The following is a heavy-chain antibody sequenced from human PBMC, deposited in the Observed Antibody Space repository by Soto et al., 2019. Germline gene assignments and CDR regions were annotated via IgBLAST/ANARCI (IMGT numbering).Heavy chain of an antibody. D-gene: IGHD3-3*01. V-gene: IGHV4-39*01. Sequence: PSETLSLTCTVSGGSISSSSYYWGWIRQPPGKGLEWIGSIYYSGSTYYNPSLKSRVTISVDTSKNQFSLKLSSVTAADTAVYYCARLPLLRFLEWSPNYYYYMDVWGKGTTVTVSS. CDR1: GGSISSSSYY. J-gene: IGHJ6*03. CDR2: IYYSGST. CDR3: ARLPLLRFLEWSPNYYYYMDV.